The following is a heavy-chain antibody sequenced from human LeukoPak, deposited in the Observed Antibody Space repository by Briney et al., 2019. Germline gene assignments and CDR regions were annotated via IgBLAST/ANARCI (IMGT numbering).Heavy chain of an antibody. CDR1: GYTFTSYD. CDR3: ARGVDGSGWYINYYYYGMDV. V-gene: IGHV1-8*01. J-gene: IGHJ6*02. CDR2: MNPNSGNT. Sequence: ASVKVSCKASGYTFTSYDINWVRQATGQGLEWMGWMNPNSGNTGYAQKFQGRVTMTRNTSISTAYMELSSLRSEDTAVYYCARGVDGSGWYINYYYYGMDVWGQGATVTVSS. D-gene: IGHD6-19*01.